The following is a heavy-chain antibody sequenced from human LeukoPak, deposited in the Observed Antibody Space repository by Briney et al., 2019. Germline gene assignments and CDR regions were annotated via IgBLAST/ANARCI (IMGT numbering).Heavy chain of an antibody. CDR2: ISSSSSYI. D-gene: IGHD2-2*01. CDR3: AKDRRVVVPAARGNAFDI. V-gene: IGHV3-21*01. CDR1: GFTFSSYS. Sequence: GGSLRLSCAASGFTFSSYSMNWVRQAPGKGLEWVSSISSSSSYIYYADSVKGRFTISRDNSKNTLYLQMNSLRAEDTAVYYCAKDRRVVVPAARGNAFDIWGQETMVTVSS. J-gene: IGHJ3*02.